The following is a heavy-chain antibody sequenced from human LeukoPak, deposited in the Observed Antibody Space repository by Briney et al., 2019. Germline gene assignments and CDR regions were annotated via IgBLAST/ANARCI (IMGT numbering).Heavy chain of an antibody. CDR2: ITGNSDNT. CDR1: GFTFSLYA. J-gene: IGHJ4*02. V-gene: IGHV3-23*01. D-gene: IGHD3-10*01. CDR3: VKEKNKYGFNGLDY. Sequence: AGGSLRLSCAASGFTFSLYAMNWVRQAPGKGLEWVTSITGNSDNTFYANSVKGRFTISRDNSKNTLYLQMNSLRAAETAVYYCVKEKNKYGFNGLDYWGQGTLVTVSS.